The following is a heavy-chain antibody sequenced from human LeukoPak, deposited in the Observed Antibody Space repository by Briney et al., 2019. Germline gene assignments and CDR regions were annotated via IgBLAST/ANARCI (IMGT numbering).Heavy chain of an antibody. V-gene: IGHV3-48*01. CDR3: ARDLSGGGSYRHFDY. CDR1: AFTFSSYA. J-gene: IGHJ4*02. Sequence: QPGGSLRLSCAASAFTFSSYAMSWVRQAPGKELEWISSISSSGGNVYYADSVKGRFTISRDNAKNSLYLQMNSLRAEDTAVYYCARDLSGGGSYRHFDYWGQGTLVTVSS. D-gene: IGHD1-26*01. CDR2: ISSSGGNV.